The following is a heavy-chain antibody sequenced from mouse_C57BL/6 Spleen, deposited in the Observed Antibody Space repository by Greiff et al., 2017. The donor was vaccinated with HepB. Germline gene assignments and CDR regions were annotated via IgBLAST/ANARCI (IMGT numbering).Heavy chain of an antibody. CDR1: GYTFTSYW. V-gene: IGHV1-59*01. CDR3: APNWDGGNYFDY. Sequence: VQLQQSGAELVRPGTSVKLSCKASGYTFTSYWMHWVKQRPGQGLEWIGVIDPSDSYTNYNQKFKGKATLTVDTSSSTAYMQLSSLTSEDSAVYYCAPNWDGGNYFDYWGQGTTLTVSS. CDR2: IDPSDSYT. J-gene: IGHJ2*01. D-gene: IGHD4-1*01.